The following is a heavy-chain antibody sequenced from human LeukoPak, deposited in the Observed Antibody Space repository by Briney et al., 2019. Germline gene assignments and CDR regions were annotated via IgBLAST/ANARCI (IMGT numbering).Heavy chain of an antibody. CDR2: ISGSGDST. CDR1: GFTFSIYA. V-gene: IGHV3-23*01. CDR3: AKVPRYYYGSSGYYFDY. D-gene: IGHD3-22*01. Sequence: QPGGSLRLSCAASGFTFSIYAMSWVRQAPGKGLEWVSAISGSGDSTYYADSVKGRFTISRDNSKNTLYLQMNSLRAEDTAVYYCAKVPRYYYGSSGYYFDYWGQGTLVTVSS. J-gene: IGHJ4*02.